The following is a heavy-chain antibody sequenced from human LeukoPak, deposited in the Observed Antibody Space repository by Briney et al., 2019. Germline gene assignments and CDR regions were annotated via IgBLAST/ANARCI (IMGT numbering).Heavy chain of an antibody. J-gene: IGHJ3*02. CDR2: IYYSGST. CDR1: GGSISSYY. V-gene: IGHV4-59*12. Sequence: SETLSLTCTVSGGSISSYYWSWIRQPPGKGLEWIGYIYYSGSTYYNPSLKSRVTTSVDTSKNQFFLKLNSVTAADTAVYYCARGGTYYYDSPRPSDAFDIWGQGTMVTVSS. D-gene: IGHD3-22*01. CDR3: ARGGTYYYDSPRPSDAFDI.